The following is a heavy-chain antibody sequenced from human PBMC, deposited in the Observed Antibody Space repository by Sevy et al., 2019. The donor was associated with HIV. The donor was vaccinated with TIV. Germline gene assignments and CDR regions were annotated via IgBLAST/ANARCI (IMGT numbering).Heavy chain of an antibody. CDR1: GGSISSGSYY. V-gene: IGHV4-61*02. Sequence: SETLSITCTVSGGSISSGSYYWSWIRQPAGKGLEWIGRIYTSGSTNYNPSLKSRVTISVDTSKNQFSLKLSSVTAADTDVYYCARGGGNSFLDALDIRGQGTMVTVSS. J-gene: IGHJ3*02. CDR2: IYTSGST. D-gene: IGHD2-21*02. CDR3: ARGGGNSFLDALDI.